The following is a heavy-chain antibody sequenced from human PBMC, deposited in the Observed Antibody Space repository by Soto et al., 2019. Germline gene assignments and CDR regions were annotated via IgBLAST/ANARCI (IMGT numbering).Heavy chain of an antibody. D-gene: IGHD3-22*01. CDR2: ISAYNGNT. J-gene: IGHJ6*02. V-gene: IGHV1-18*01. CDR3: ARGGRHDSSGYYLPFSGMDV. Sequence: GASVKVSCQASGYTFTSYGISWVRQAPGQGLEWMGWISAYNGNTNYAQKLQGRVTMTTDTSTSTAYMELRSLRSDDTAVYYCARGGRHDSSGYYLPFSGMDVWGQGTTVTVSS. CDR1: GYTFTSYG.